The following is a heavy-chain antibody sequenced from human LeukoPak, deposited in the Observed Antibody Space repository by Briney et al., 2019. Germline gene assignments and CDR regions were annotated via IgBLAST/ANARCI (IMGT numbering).Heavy chain of an antibody. D-gene: IGHD3-9*01. CDR3: AKGSRYDILTGSQYYYSYYMDV. Sequence: GGSLRLSCAASGFTFSSHAMSWVRQAPGKGLEWVSAISSSGGSTYYADSVKGRFTISRDKSKNTLYLQMNSLRAEDTAVYYCAKGSRYDILTGSQYYYSYYMDVWGKGTTVIVSS. CDR1: GFTFSSHA. J-gene: IGHJ6*03. V-gene: IGHV3-23*01. CDR2: ISSSGGST.